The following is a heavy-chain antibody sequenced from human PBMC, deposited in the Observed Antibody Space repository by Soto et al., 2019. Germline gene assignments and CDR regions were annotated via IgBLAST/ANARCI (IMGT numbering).Heavy chain of an antibody. V-gene: IGHV4-59*01. CDR3: ARSWYYDSRGWFDP. J-gene: IGHJ5*02. D-gene: IGHD3-22*01. Sequence: QVQLQESGPGLVKPSETLSLTCTVSGGSISSYYWSWIRQPPGKGLEWIGYIYYSGSTNYNPSLKRRVTISVDTSKNQFSLKLSSVTAADTAVYYCARSWYYDSRGWFDPWGQGTLVTVSS. CDR2: IYYSGST. CDR1: GGSISSYY.